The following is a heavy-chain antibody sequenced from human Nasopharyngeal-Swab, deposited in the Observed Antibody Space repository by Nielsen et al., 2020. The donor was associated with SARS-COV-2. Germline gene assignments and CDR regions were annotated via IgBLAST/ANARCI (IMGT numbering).Heavy chain of an antibody. CDR2: IGTAGDT. Sequence: GGSLRLSCAASGFTSSSYDMHWVRQATGKGLEWVSAIGTAGDTYYPGSVKGRFTISRENAKNSLYLQMNSLRAGDTAVYYCARARIAAAGYYFDYWGQGTLVTVSS. D-gene: IGHD6-13*01. V-gene: IGHV3-13*01. J-gene: IGHJ4*02. CDR1: GFTSSSYD. CDR3: ARARIAAAGYYFDY.